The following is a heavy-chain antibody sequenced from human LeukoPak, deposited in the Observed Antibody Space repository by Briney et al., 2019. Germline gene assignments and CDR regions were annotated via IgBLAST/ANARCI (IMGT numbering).Heavy chain of an antibody. CDR2: IYYSGST. D-gene: IGHD4-17*01. CDR3: AAETTVTTFDY. J-gene: IGHJ4*02. V-gene: IGHV4-61*05. Sequence: SETLSLTCTVSGGSISSSSYYWSWIRQPPGKGLEWIGYIYYSGSTNYNPSLKSRVTISVDTSKNQFSLKLSSVTAADTAVYYCAAETTVTTFDYWGQGTLVTVSS. CDR1: GGSISSSSYY.